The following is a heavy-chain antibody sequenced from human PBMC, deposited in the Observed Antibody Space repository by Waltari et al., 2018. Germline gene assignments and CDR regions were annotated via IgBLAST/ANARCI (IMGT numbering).Heavy chain of an antibody. CDR2: ISSTSSTI. J-gene: IGHJ6*03. Sequence: EVQLVESGGGLVQPGGSLRLSCIVAGFTFSSYSMIWVRQAPGKGLEWVSFISSTSSTIYYADSVKGRFTISRDNAKNSLYLQMNSLRDEDTAVYYCARAQYNYMDVWGKGTTVTVSS. V-gene: IGHV3-48*02. CDR3: ARAQYNYMDV. CDR1: GFTFSSYS.